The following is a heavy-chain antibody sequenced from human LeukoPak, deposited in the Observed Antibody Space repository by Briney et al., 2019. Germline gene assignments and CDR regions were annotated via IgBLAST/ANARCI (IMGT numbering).Heavy chain of an antibody. CDR1: GGSISSSNW. Sequence: PSGTLSLTCAVAGGSISSSNWWSWVRQPPGRGLAWIGEIYHSGSTNYNPSLKSRVTISLDKSKNQFSLRLTSVTAADTAVYYCAKVVVAAYDAFDIWGQGTMVTVSS. CDR3: AKVVVAAYDAFDI. V-gene: IGHV4-4*02. CDR2: IYHSGST. J-gene: IGHJ3*02. D-gene: IGHD2-15*01.